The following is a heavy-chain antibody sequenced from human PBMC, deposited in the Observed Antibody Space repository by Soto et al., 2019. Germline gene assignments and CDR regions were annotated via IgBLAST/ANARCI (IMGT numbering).Heavy chain of an antibody. D-gene: IGHD3-22*01. V-gene: IGHV1-18*01. CDR2: ISAYNGNT. J-gene: IGHJ3*02. CDR1: GYTFTSYG. Sequence: ASVKVSGKASGYTFTSYGISWVRQAPGQGLEWMGWISAYNGNTNYAQKLQGRVTMTTDTSTSTAYMELRSLRSDDTAVYYCARSLITLIVVVPDAFDIWGQGTMVIVSS. CDR3: ARSLITLIVVVPDAFDI.